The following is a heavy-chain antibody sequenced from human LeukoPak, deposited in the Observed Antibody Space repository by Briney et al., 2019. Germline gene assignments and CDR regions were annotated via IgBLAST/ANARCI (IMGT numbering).Heavy chain of an antibody. V-gene: IGHV3-13*04. Sequence: GGSLRRSCAASGFTFSTYDMHWVRQATGKGLEWVSGINPAGDTYYPGSVKGRFTISREDAKNSFYLQMNSLRVGDTAVYYCARGDCSGGSCSSMDVWGQGTTVTVSS. CDR2: INPAGDT. CDR1: GFTFSTYD. J-gene: IGHJ6*02. D-gene: IGHD2-15*01. CDR3: ARGDCSGGSCSSMDV.